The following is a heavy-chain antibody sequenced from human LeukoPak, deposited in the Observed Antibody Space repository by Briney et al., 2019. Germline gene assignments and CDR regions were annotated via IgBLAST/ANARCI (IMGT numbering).Heavy chain of an antibody. D-gene: IGHD6-13*01. CDR1: GFTFSSYS. V-gene: IGHV3-48*01. J-gene: IGHJ6*02. Sequence: GGSLRLSCAASGFTFSSYSMNWVRQAPGKGLEWVSYISGSSSTIYYADSVKGRFTISRDNAKNTLYLQMNSLRAEDTAVYYCARDEVAAAGTNFYYYYGMDVWGQGTTVTVSS. CDR2: ISGSSSTI. CDR3: ARDEVAAAGTNFYYYYGMDV.